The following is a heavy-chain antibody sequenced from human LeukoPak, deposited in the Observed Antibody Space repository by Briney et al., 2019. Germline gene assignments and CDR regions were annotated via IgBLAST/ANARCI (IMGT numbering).Heavy chain of an antibody. CDR1: GYSISSGYY. J-gene: IGHJ5*02. Sequence: SETLSLTCTVSGYSISSGYYWGWIRQPPGKGLEWIGSIYHSGSTYYNPSLKSRVTISVDTSKNQFSLKLSSVTAADTAVYYCATLGILLRFLERLPWGQGTLVTVSS. CDR2: IYHSGST. D-gene: IGHD3-3*01. V-gene: IGHV4-38-2*02. CDR3: ATLGILLRFLERLP.